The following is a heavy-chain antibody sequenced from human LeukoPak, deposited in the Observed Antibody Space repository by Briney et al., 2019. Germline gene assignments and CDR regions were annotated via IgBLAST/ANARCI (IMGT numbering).Heavy chain of an antibody. Sequence: PSETLSLTCTVPGDSISSYFWSWIRQPPGKGLEWIGYMHNGVHTNYIPSLKSRVTISGDTSKNQVSLKLTSVTAADTAVYYCAATIKRDYGDTNLDYWGQGTLVTVSS. CDR3: AATIKRDYGDTNLDY. V-gene: IGHV4-59*01. D-gene: IGHD4/OR15-4a*01. J-gene: IGHJ4*02. CDR2: MHNGVHT. CDR1: GDSISSYF.